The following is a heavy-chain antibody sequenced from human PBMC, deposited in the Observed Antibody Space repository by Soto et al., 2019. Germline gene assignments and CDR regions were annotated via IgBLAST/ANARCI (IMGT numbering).Heavy chain of an antibody. CDR3: AWGWEPVGAFDI. Sequence: SVKVSCKASGGTFYTYTFSWVRQAPGQGLEWMGSITPIYPTTNYAEKFQGRLTVTADGSTNTAYMELNSLTSEDTAVYYCAWGWEPVGAFDIWGQGTMVTVSS. J-gene: IGHJ3*02. CDR1: GGTFYTYT. CDR2: ITPIYPTT. D-gene: IGHD1-26*01. V-gene: IGHV1-69*13.